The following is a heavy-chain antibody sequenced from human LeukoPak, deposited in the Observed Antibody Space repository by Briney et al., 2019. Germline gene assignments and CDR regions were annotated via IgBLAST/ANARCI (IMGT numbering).Heavy chain of an antibody. V-gene: IGHV4-30-4*08. CDR3: ARDFPLYGYSYGTDTFDI. J-gene: IGHJ3*02. CDR1: GGSITRGDYY. D-gene: IGHD5-18*01. CDR2: IFFSGST. Sequence: PSQTLSLTCTVSGGSITRGDYYWSWIRQPPGKGLEWIGYIFFSGSTYYKPYLKSRVTISVDTSKNQYSLKLSSVTAADTAMYYCARDFPLYGYSYGTDTFDIWGQGTMVTVSS.